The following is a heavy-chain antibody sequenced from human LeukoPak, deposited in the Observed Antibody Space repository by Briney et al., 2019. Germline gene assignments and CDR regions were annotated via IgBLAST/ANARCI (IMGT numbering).Heavy chain of an antibody. V-gene: IGHV4-4*02. CDR2: IYHSGST. D-gene: IGHD5-18*01. J-gene: IGHJ4*02. CDR1: GGSISSSNW. Sequence: SETLSLTCAVSGGSISSSNWWSWVRQPPGKGLEWIGEIYHSGSTNYNPSLKSRVTISVDKSKNQFSLKVSSVTAADTAVYYCARLSGDTAMVILDYWGQGTLVTVSS. CDR3: ARLSGDTAMVILDY.